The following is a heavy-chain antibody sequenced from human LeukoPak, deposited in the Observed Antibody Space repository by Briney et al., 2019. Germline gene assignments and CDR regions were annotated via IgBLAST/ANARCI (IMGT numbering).Heavy chain of an antibody. V-gene: IGHV3-21*01. Sequence: GGSLRLSCAASGFIFSSYSMHWVRQAPGKGLEWVSSISSSSDYIYYADSLKGRFTISRDNSKNTLYLRMSSLRAEDTAVYYCAKEFNRGLPDYWGQGTLVTVPS. CDR3: AKEFNRGLPDY. CDR2: ISSSSDYI. D-gene: IGHD2-21*01. CDR1: GFIFSSYS. J-gene: IGHJ4*02.